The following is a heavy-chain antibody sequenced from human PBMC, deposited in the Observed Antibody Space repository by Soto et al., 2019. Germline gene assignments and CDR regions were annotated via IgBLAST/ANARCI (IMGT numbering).Heavy chain of an antibody. D-gene: IGHD6-6*01. Sequence: GGSLRLSCTASGFTFRNYVMSWVRQAPGRGLEWVSAISVSGGSTYYADSVKGRFTISRDNSKNTLYLQMNSLRAEDTAVYYCARGLNLEYSSSSLDYWGQGTLVTVSS. CDR3: ARGLNLEYSSSSLDY. CDR2: ISVSGGST. V-gene: IGHV3-23*01. J-gene: IGHJ4*02. CDR1: GFTFRNYV.